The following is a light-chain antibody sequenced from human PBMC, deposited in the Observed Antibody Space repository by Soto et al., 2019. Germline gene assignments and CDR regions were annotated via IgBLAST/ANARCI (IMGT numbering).Light chain of an antibody. V-gene: IGKV3-20*01. J-gene: IGKJ1*01. CDR3: QQYGGSPRT. CDR1: QSVSSSH. CDR2: GAS. Sequence: EIVLTQSPGTLSLSPGERVTLSCRASQSVSSSHLAWYQQKPGQAPRLLIYGASSRATGIPDRFSGSGSETDFTLTISRLEPEDFAVYHCQQYGGSPRTFGQGTKVDIK.